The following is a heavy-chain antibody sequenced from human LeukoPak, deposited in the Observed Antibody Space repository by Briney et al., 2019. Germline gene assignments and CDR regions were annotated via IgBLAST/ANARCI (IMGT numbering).Heavy chain of an antibody. J-gene: IGHJ4*02. CDR3: ARHWHY. CDR2: INHSGST. Sequence: SETLSLTCAAYGGSFSNYYWNWIRQPPGKGLEWIGEINHSGSTNYNPSLKSRVTISVDTSKNQFSLKLSSVTATDTAVYYCARHWHYWGQGTLVTVSS. CDR1: GGSFSNYY. V-gene: IGHV4-34*01.